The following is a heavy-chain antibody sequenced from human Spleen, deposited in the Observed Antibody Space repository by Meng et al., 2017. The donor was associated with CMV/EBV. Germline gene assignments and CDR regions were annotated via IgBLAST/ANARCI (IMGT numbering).Heavy chain of an antibody. CDR1: GGTFSSYT. V-gene: IGHV1-69*02. CDR2: IIPILGIA. CDR3: ARGGSIFGVGPLDY. Sequence: SVKVSCKASGGTFSSYTISWVRQAPGQGLEWMGRIIPILGIANYAQKFQGRVTITTDESTSTAYMELSSLRSEDTAVYYCARGGSIFGVGPLDYWGQGTLVTVSS. D-gene: IGHD3-3*01. J-gene: IGHJ4*02.